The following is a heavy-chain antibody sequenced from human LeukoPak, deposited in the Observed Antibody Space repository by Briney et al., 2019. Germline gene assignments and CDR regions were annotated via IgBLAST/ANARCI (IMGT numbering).Heavy chain of an antibody. J-gene: IGHJ1*01. CDR1: GGSISNYY. D-gene: IGHD5-18*01. Sequence: SETLSLTCTVSGGSISNYYWSWIRQPPGKGLEWIGYIYYSGSTNYNPSLKSRVTISVDTSKNQFSLKLSSVTAADTAVYYCAKGQGIQLWLKYFQHWGQGTLVTVSS. V-gene: IGHV4-59*01. CDR2: IYYSGST. CDR3: AKGQGIQLWLKYFQH.